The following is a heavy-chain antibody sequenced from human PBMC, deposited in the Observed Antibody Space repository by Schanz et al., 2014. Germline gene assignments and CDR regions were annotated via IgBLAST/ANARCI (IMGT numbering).Heavy chain of an antibody. CDR2: IGTSGGT. Sequence: EVQLMESGGGLVKPGGSLKLSCAASGLIFSNYVMSWVRQAPGKGLEWVSTIGTSGGTNYAESVKGRFTISRDNSKNTLYLQMNSLRAEDTAVYFCAKIERNEDWGQGTLXTVSS. V-gene: IGHV3-23*01. CDR3: AKIERNED. D-gene: IGHD1-1*01. CDR1: GLIFSNYV. J-gene: IGHJ4*02.